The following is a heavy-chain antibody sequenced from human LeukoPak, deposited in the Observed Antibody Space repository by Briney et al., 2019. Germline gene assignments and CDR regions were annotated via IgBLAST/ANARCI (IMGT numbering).Heavy chain of an antibody. CDR1: GYTFTRCY. CDR3: ARDRRPQLNNWFDR. CDR2: IIPVFGTA. Sequence: GASVKVSCKASGYTFTRCYMHWVRQAPGQGLEWMGGIIPVFGTAGYAQKFQGRVTITTDESTSTAYLEVNSLRSDDTAVYYCARDRRPQLNNWFDRWGQGTLVTVSS. J-gene: IGHJ5*02. V-gene: IGHV1-69*05.